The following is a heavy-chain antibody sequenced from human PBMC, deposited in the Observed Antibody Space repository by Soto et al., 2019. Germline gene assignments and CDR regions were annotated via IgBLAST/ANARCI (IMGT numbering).Heavy chain of an antibody. V-gene: IGHV1-3*01. Sequence: ASVKVSCKASGYAFITYGLHWVRQAPGQRPEWLGWINAGNGDIKYSQKFQGRVTITRDTSASTASMELDNLRSEDTALYYCARDRQLIRDYYYYYAMDVWGQGTTVTVSS. J-gene: IGHJ6*02. CDR1: GYAFITYG. CDR2: INAGNGDI. D-gene: IGHD6-6*01. CDR3: ARDRQLIRDYYYYYAMDV.